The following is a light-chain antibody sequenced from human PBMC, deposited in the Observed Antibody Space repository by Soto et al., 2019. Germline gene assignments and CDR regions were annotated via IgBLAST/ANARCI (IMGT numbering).Light chain of an antibody. CDR3: HQASSFPLT. V-gene: IGKV1-12*01. Sequence: DIQMTQSPSSVSASVGDRVTITCRASQDISSWLAVYQQKPGKAPKLLINAASILQSGVPSKFSGSGSGTDFTLTIGRLQPEDFATYFCHQASSFPLTFGGGTKVEIK. CDR2: AAS. J-gene: IGKJ4*01. CDR1: QDISSW.